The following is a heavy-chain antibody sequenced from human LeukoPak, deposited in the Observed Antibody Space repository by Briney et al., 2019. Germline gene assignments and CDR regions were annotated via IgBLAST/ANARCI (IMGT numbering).Heavy chain of an antibody. V-gene: IGHV4-59*01. J-gene: IGHJ3*02. CDR3: ARGEGYCSGGSCFIDGFDI. CDR2: IYYSGST. D-gene: IGHD2-15*01. Sequence: SETLSLTCTVSGGSISSYYWNWIRQPPGKGLEWIGHIYYSGSTNYNPSLKSRVTISVDTSKNQFSLKLSSVTAADTAVYYCARGEGYCSGGSCFIDGFDIRGQGTMVTVSS. CDR1: GGSISSYY.